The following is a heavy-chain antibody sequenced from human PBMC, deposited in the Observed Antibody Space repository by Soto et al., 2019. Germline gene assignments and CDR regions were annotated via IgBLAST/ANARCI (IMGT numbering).Heavy chain of an antibody. J-gene: IGHJ4*02. CDR3: ASALETGDY. CDR1: GFTFSNYG. CDR2: IWYDGSNK. Sequence: QVQLVESGGGVVQPGRSLRLSCVASGFTFSNYGMHWVRQAPGKGPEWVAVIWYDGSNKDYADSVKGRFTISRYNSRNTLYLQMNSLRAEDTAVYYCASALETGDYWGQGTLVTVSS. D-gene: IGHD3-10*01. V-gene: IGHV3-33*01.